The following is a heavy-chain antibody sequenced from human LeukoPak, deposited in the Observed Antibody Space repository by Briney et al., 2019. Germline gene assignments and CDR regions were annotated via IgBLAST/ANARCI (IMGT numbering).Heavy chain of an antibody. CDR1: GFTFSNYG. J-gene: IGHJ4*02. Sequence: GKSLRLSCAASGFTFSNYGMHWVHQAPGKGLEWVALIPFDGSNEHYADSVKGRFTISRDNSKNTLYLQMNSLRAEDTAVYYCARKDPRGWLHDYWGQGTLVTVSS. D-gene: IGHD5-24*01. CDR2: IPFDGSNE. V-gene: IGHV3-30*03. CDR3: ARKDPRGWLHDY.